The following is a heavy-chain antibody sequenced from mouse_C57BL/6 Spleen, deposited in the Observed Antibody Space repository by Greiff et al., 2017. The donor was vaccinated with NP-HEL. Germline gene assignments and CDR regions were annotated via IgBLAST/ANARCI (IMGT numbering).Heavy chain of an antibody. J-gene: IGHJ2*01. D-gene: IGHD1-1*01. CDR1: GFTFSSYG. V-gene: IGHV5-6*01. CDR2: ISSGGRYT. CDR3: ARHEDYYGSRSYFDY. Sequence: EVQGVESGGDLVQPGGSLTLSCAASGFTFSSYGMSWVRQPTDKMLEWVATISSGGRYTYYPDSVKGRFTISRDNAKNNLYLQMSSMKAEDTAMYYCARHEDYYGSRSYFDYWGQGTTLTVSS.